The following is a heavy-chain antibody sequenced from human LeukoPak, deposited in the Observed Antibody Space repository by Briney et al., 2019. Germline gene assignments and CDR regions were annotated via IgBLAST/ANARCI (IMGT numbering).Heavy chain of an antibody. CDR1: GVTFSSYV. D-gene: IGHD2-15*01. CDR3: AKAQTYCSGGSCYYFDY. V-gene: IGHV3-23*01. Sequence: GGSLRLSCEASGVTFSSYVMSWVRQAPGKGPEWVSGISGSGGSTYYADSVKGRFTISRDNSKNTLYLQMNSLRAEDTAVYYCAKAQTYCSGGSCYYFDYWGQGTLVTVSS. J-gene: IGHJ4*02. CDR2: ISGSGGST.